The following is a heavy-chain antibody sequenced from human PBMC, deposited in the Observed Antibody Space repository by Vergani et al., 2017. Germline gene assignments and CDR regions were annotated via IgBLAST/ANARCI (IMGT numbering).Heavy chain of an antibody. D-gene: IGHD3-22*01. V-gene: IGHV3-23*01. J-gene: IGHJ6*02. Sequence: EVQLLESGGGLVQPGGSLRLSCAASGFTFSSYAMSWVRQAPGKGLEWVSAISGSGGSTYYADSVKGRFTISRDNSKNTLYLQMNSLRAEDTAVYYCAKDRCITMISPRGYYYGMDVWGQGTTVTVSS. CDR1: GFTFSSYA. CDR2: ISGSGGST. CDR3: AKDRCITMISPRGYYYGMDV.